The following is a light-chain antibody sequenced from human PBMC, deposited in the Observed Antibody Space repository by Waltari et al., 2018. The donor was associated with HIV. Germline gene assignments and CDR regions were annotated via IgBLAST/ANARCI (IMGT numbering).Light chain of an antibody. Sequence: DIVMTQSPDSLVVSLGERATINCKSSQSVLYSSNNKNYVAWYQQKPGQPPKLLIYWASTRESGVPDRFSGSGSGTDFTLTISSLQAEDVAVYYCQQYYSTLALTFGGGTKVEIK. CDR1: QSVLYSSNNKNY. CDR3: QQYYSTLALT. V-gene: IGKV4-1*01. CDR2: WAS. J-gene: IGKJ4*01.